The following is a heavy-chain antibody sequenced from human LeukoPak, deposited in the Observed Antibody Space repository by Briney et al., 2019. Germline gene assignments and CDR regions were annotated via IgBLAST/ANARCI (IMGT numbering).Heavy chain of an antibody. J-gene: IGHJ4*02. CDR2: ISGSGGNS. D-gene: IGHD4-11*01. V-gene: IGHV3-23*01. CDR1: GFTFRSYA. CDR3: AKAPRGAVTTFDY. Sequence: GGSLRLSCAASGFTFRSYAMSWVRQAPGKGLEWVSAISGSGGNSYYADSVKGRFTISRDNSKNTLSLQMNSLRAEDTAIYYCAKAPRGAVTTFDYWGQGTLVTVSS.